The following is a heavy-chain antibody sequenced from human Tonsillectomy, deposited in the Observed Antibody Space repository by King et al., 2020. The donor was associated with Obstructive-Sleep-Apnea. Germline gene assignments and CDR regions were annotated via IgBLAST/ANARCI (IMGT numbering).Heavy chain of an antibody. J-gene: IGHJ1*01. Sequence: QLVQSGGDLVKPGGSLRLSCAASGFTSNNAWMNWVRQAPGKGLEWVGRIKRKIDGETTDYAAPVKGRFTISRHASKNTVYLQMNSLKTEDTAVYYCXPQITDVVMXEYXQHWGQGTLVTVSS. D-gene: IGHD2-21*01. V-gene: IGHV3-15*01. CDR2: IKRKIDGETT. CDR1: GFTSNNAW. CDR3: XPQITDVVMXEYXQH.